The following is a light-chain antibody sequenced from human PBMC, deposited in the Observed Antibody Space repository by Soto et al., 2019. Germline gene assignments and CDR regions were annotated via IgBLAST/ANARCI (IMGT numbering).Light chain of an antibody. Sequence: EIVLTQSPGTLSLSPGERAILSCRASQSVSSSYLAWYQQKPGQAPRLLIYGASSRATGIPDRFSGSGSGTDFTLSISRLEPEDFVVYYCQQYGSSPWTFGQGTKVEIK. CDR2: GAS. CDR3: QQYGSSPWT. CDR1: QSVSSSY. J-gene: IGKJ1*01. V-gene: IGKV3-20*01.